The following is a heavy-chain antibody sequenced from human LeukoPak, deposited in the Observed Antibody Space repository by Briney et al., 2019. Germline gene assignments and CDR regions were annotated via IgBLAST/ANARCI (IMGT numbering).Heavy chain of an antibody. CDR1: GLTFSSYA. CDR3: ARGHFDWLPYDY. D-gene: IGHD3-9*01. CDR2: ISSNGGST. J-gene: IGHJ4*02. V-gene: IGHV3-64*01. Sequence: SGGSLRLSCAASGLTFSSYAMHWVRQAPGKGLEYVSAISSNGGSTYYANSVKGRFTISRDNSKNTLYLQMGSLRAEDMAVYYCARGHFDWLPYDYWGQGTLVTVSS.